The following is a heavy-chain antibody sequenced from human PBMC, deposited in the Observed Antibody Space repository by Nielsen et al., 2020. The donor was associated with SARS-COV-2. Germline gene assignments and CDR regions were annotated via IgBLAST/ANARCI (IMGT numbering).Heavy chain of an antibody. D-gene: IGHD2-15*01. Sequence: SETLSLTCTVSGGSISSSRYYWGWIRQPPGKGLEWIGSIYYSGSTYYNPSLKSRVTISVDTSKNQFSLKLSSVTAADTAVYYCARHENVVAPVDYWGQGTLVTVSS. CDR1: GGSISSSRYY. J-gene: IGHJ4*02. CDR2: IYYSGST. CDR3: ARHENVVAPVDY. V-gene: IGHV4-39*01.